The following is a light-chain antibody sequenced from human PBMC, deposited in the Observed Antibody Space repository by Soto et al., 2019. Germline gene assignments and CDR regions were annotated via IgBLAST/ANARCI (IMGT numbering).Light chain of an antibody. J-gene: IGKJ4*01. CDR3: QQYGSSRLT. CDR1: QSVSSSY. V-gene: IGKV3-20*01. CDR2: GAS. Sequence: EIVLTQSPGTLSLSPGERATLSCRASQSVSSSYLAWYLQKPGQAPRLLIYGASSRATDIPDRFSGSGSGTDFTLTISRLEPEDFAVYYCQQYGSSRLTFGGGTKVDIK.